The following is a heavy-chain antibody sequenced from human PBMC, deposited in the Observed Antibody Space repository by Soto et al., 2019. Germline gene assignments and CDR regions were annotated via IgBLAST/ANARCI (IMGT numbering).Heavy chain of an antibody. CDR1: GFTFSSYG. CDR3: AKDPEVYDGYYYYGMDV. Sequence: QVQLVESGGGVVQPGRSLRLSCAASGFTFSSYGMHWVRQAPGKGLEWVAVISYDGSNKYYADSVKGRFTISRDNSKNTLYLQMNSLRAEDTAVYYCAKDPEVYDGYYYYGMDVWGQGTTVTVSS. D-gene: IGHD2-8*01. J-gene: IGHJ6*02. CDR2: ISYDGSNK. V-gene: IGHV3-30*18.